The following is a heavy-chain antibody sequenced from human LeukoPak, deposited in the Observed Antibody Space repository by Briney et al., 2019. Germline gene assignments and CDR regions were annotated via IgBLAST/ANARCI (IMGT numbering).Heavy chain of an antibody. Sequence: GESLKISCKGSGYSFSSHWIGWVRQMPGKGLEWMGIIYPGDSDSRYSPSFQGQVTISADKSISTAFLQWSSLKASDTAMYYCARRVGSGRSWFDPWGQGTLVTVSS. CDR2: IYPGDSDS. CDR3: ARRVGSGRSWFDP. J-gene: IGHJ5*02. CDR1: GYSFSSHW. V-gene: IGHV5-51*01. D-gene: IGHD3-10*01.